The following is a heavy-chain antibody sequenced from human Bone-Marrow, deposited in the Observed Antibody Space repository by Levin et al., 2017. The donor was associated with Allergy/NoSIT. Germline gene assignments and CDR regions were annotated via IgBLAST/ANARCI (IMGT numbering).Heavy chain of an antibody. CDR3: ARGGGLNYFDS. J-gene: IGHJ4*02. D-gene: IGHD3-16*01. Sequence: PSETLSLTCTVSGGSISRYFWSWIRQPPGKALEWIGYLYSSGITTYNPSLKSRVTMSADTSKSQFSLRLSSVTAADTAVYYCARGGGLNYFDSWGQGTLVTVS. CDR2: LYSSGIT. V-gene: IGHV4-59*01. CDR1: GGSISRYF.